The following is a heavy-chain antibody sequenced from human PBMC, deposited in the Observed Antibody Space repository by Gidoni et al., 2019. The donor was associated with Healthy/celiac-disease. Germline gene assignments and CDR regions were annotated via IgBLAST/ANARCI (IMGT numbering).Heavy chain of an antibody. CDR3: TTNSTYYDYVWGSYPLDY. CDR2: IKSKTDGGTT. J-gene: IGHJ4*02. D-gene: IGHD3-16*02. Sequence: EVQLVESGGGLVKPGGSLRLYCAASGFTFSKPWMNWVRQAPGKGLEWVGRIKSKTDGGTTDYAAPVKGRFTISRDDSKNTLYLQMNSLKTEDTAVYYCTTNSTYYDYVWGSYPLDYWGQGTLVTVSS. CDR1: GFTFSKPW. V-gene: IGHV3-15*07.